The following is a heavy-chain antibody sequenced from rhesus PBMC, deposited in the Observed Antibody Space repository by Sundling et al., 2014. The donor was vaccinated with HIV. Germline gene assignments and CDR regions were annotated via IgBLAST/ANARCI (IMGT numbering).Heavy chain of an antibody. J-gene: IGHJ6*01. Sequence: EMHLVETGGGLVQPGGSLKLSCAASGFTFSSYGMSWVRQAPGKGLEWVSGINSGGGSTYYADSVKGRFIISRDNSKNTLSLQMNSLRAEDTAVYYCAKDYVSVGYGSNYGLDSWGQGVVVTVSS. V-gene: IGHV3S42*01. CDR3: AKDYVSVGYGSNYGLDS. CDR1: GFTFSSYG. CDR2: INSGGGST. D-gene: IGHD4-29*01.